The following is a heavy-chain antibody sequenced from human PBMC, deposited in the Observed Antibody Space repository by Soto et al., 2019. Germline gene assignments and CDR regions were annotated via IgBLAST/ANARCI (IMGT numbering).Heavy chain of an antibody. J-gene: IGHJ4*02. CDR1: GFSFSMYW. Sequence: EVQLVESGGGLVQPGGSLRLSCAASGFSFSMYWMSWFRQAPGKGLEWVANIKEDGGRKYYVDSVKGRFTISRDNAKNSLYLQMNSLRAEDTAVYYCARHQVGYRVTDYWGQGTLVTVSS. CDR3: ARHQVGYRVTDY. D-gene: IGHD1-26*01. CDR2: IKEDGGRK. V-gene: IGHV3-7*01.